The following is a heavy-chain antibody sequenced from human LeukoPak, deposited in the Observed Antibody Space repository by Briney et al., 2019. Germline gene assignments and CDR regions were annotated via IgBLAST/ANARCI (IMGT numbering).Heavy chain of an antibody. CDR2: ISSSSSYI. V-gene: IGHV3-21*01. D-gene: IGHD6-13*01. J-gene: IGHJ4*02. CDR3: ARGSSSWTRVDY. Sequence: GGSLRLSCAASGFTFSSYSMNWVRQAPGKGLEWVSSISSSSSYIYYADSVKGRFTISRDNAQNSLYLQMNSLRAEDTAVYYCARGSSSWTRVDYWGQGTLVTVSS. CDR1: GFTFSSYS.